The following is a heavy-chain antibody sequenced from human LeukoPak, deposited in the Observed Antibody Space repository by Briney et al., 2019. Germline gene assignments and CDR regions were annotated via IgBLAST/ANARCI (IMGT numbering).Heavy chain of an antibody. Sequence: ASVKVSCKASGGTYSSYAISWVRQAPGQGLEWMGWISAYNGNTNYAQKLQGRVTMTTDTSTSTAYMELRSLRSDDTAVYYCARLNGVYYYYGMDVWGQGTTVTVSS. CDR3: ARLNGVYYYYGMDV. CDR1: GGTYSSYA. D-gene: IGHD2-8*01. J-gene: IGHJ6*02. V-gene: IGHV1-18*01. CDR2: ISAYNGNT.